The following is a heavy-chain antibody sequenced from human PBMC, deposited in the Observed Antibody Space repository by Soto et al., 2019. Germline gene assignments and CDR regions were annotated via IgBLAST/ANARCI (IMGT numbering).Heavy chain of an antibody. CDR1: GCTLNDYD. J-gene: IGHJ4*02. CDR3: AKADTAMATQGLYYFDY. D-gene: IGHD5-18*01. V-gene: IGHV3-43D*04. Sequence: GVTLRLSCTASGCTLNDYDIHWVRQATGKGLEWVSLMCSDGGSKYYADSVKGRFTISRDNRKNSLYLQMNSLRAEDTALYSCAKADTAMATQGLYYFDYWGQGCMVTVSS. CDR2: MCSDGGSK.